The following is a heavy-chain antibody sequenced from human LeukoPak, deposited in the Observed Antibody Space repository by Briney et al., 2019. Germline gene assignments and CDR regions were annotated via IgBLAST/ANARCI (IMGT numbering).Heavy chain of an antibody. D-gene: IGHD3-16*01. CDR1: RFTFSTYG. Sequence: GGSLRLSCAASRFTFSTYGMHWVRQAPGKGLVWVSRINSDGSSTSYADSVKGRFTISRDNAKNTLYLQMNSLRAEDTAVYYCARGGRWAQDAFDIWGQGTMVTVSS. CDR2: INSDGSST. CDR3: ARGGRWAQDAFDI. J-gene: IGHJ3*02. V-gene: IGHV3-74*01.